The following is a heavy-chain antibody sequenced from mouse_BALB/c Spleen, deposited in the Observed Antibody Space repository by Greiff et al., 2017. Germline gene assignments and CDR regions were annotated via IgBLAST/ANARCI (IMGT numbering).Heavy chain of an antibody. Sequence: EVQLQESGGGLVQPKGSLKLSCAASGFTFNTYAMNWVRQAPGKGLEWVARIRSKSNNYATYYADSVKDRFTISRDDSQSMLYLQMNNLKTEDTAMYYCVRQDYGYGGIAYWGQGTLVTVSA. CDR1: GFTFNTYA. J-gene: IGHJ3*01. D-gene: IGHD1-2*01. CDR3: VRQDYGYGGIAY. V-gene: IGHV10-1*02. CDR2: IRSKSNNYAT.